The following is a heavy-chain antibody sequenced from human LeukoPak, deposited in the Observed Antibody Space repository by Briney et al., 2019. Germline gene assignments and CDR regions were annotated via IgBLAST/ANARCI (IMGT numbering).Heavy chain of an antibody. CDR3: ARDRVVVAANWFDP. CDR2: IIPIFGIA. V-gene: IGHV1-69*04. J-gene: IGHJ5*02. Sequence: ASVKVSCKASGGTFSSYAISWVRQAPGQGLEWMGRIIPIFGIANYAQKFQGRVTITADKSTSTAYMELSSLRSEDTAVYYCARDRVVVAANWFDPWGQGTLVTVSP. D-gene: IGHD2-15*01. CDR1: GGTFSSYA.